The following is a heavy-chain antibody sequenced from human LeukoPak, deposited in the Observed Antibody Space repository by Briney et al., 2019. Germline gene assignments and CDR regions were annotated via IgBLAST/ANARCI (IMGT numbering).Heavy chain of an antibody. V-gene: IGHV1-24*01. CDR1: GYTLTELS. CDR3: ATTPRAWRESLIDY. CDR2: FDPEDGET. J-gene: IGHJ4*02. Sequence: GASVKVSCKVSGYTLTELSMHWVRQAPGKGLEWMGGFDPEDGETIYAQKFQGRVTMTEDTSTDTAYMELSSLRSEDAAVYYCATTPRAWRESLIDYWGQGTLVTVSS. D-gene: IGHD3-3*01.